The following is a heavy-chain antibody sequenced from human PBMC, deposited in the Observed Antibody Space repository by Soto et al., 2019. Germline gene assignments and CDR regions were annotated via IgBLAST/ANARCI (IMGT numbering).Heavy chain of an antibody. CDR1: GFTFSNNG. V-gene: IGHV3-30*18. Sequence: QVHLVESGGGVVQPGRSLRLSCAASGFTFSNNGMHWVRQAPGKGLEWMGVISYEGSEKYYAGSVKGRFTISRDNSKNTLYLQMDTRRAEDTAIYYCVKDKGAAAGVDYWGQGNLVTVSS. CDR3: VKDKGAAAGVDY. D-gene: IGHD6-13*01. CDR2: ISYEGSEK. J-gene: IGHJ4*02.